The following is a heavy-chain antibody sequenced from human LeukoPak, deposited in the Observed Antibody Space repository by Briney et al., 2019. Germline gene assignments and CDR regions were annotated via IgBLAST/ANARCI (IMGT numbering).Heavy chain of an antibody. J-gene: IGHJ4*02. D-gene: IGHD4-17*01. V-gene: IGHV1-69*04. CDR2: IIPILGIA. Sequence: SVKVSCKASGGTFSSYAISWVRQAPGQGLEWMGRIIPILGIANYAQKYQGRVTITADKSTSTAYMELSSLRSEDTAVYYCAREGATVTPLDYWGQGTLVTVSS. CDR3: AREGATVTPLDY. CDR1: GGTFSSYA.